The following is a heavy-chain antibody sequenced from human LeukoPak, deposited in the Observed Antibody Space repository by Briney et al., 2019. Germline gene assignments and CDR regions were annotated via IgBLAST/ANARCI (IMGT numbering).Heavy chain of an antibody. CDR3: AKDGGLLWFGELPRTFYYMDV. J-gene: IGHJ6*03. CDR1: GGTFSSYA. D-gene: IGHD3-10*01. Sequence: VASVKVSCKASGGTFSSYAISWVRQAPGQGLEWMGGIIPIFGTANYAQKFQGRVTITADESTSTAYMELSSLRSEDTAVYYCAKDGGLLWFGELPRTFYYMDVWGKGTTVTVSS. CDR2: IIPIFGTA. V-gene: IGHV1-69*01.